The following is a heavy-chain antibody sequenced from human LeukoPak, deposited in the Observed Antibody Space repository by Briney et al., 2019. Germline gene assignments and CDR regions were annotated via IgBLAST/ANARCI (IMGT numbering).Heavy chain of an antibody. Sequence: SGTLSLTCAVSGGSISSSNWWSWVRQPPGKGLEWIGEIYHSGSTNYNPSLKSRVTISVDTSKNQFSLKLTSLTAADTAVYYCARAGVSSGYWSLWGQGTLVTVSS. J-gene: IGHJ4*02. CDR2: IYHSGST. V-gene: IGHV4-4*02. CDR1: GGSISSSNW. CDR3: ARAGVSSGYWSL. D-gene: IGHD3-22*01.